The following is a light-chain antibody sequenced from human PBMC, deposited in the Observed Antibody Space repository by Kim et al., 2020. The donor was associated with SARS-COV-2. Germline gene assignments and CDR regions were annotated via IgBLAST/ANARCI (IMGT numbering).Light chain of an antibody. CDR3: QAWDSGTAV. J-gene: IGLJ2*01. CDR1: KLGDKY. CDR2: QDN. Sequence: SYELTQPPSVSVSPGQTASITCSGDKLGDKYACWYQQKPGQSPVLVIYQDNKRPSGIPERFSGSNSGNTATLTISGTQALDEADYDCQAWDSGTAVFGGG. V-gene: IGLV3-1*01.